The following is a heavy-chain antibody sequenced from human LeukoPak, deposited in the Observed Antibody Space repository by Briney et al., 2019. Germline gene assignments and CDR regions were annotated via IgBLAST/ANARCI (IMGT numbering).Heavy chain of an antibody. D-gene: IGHD1-1*01. CDR3: ARDITQLRTPGTTRADY. CDR2: IIPILGIA. V-gene: IGHV1-69*04. Sequence: SVKVSCKASGGTFSSYAISWVRQAPGQGLEWMGRIIPILGIANYAQKFQGRVTITADKSTSTAYMELSSLRSEDTAVYYCARDITQLRTPGTTRADYWGQGTLATVSS. CDR1: GGTFSSYA. J-gene: IGHJ4*02.